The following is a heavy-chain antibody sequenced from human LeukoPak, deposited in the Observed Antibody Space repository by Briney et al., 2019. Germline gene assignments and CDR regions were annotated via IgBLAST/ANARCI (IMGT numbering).Heavy chain of an antibody. CDR2: IYYSGST. CDR1: GGSISSYY. CDR3: ARHLLEYYYYYMDV. V-gene: IGHV4-59*08. Sequence: PSETLSLTCTVSGGSISSYYWSWIRQPPGKGLEWIGYIYYSGSTNYNPSLKSRVTISVDTSKNQFSLKLSSVTAADTAVYYCARHLLEYYYYYMDVWGKGTTVTVSS. D-gene: IGHD2/OR15-2a*01. J-gene: IGHJ6*03.